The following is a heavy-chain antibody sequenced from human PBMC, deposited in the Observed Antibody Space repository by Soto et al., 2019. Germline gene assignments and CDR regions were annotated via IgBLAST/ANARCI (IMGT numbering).Heavy chain of an antibody. CDR3: ARGGRQRITSYYYGMDV. CDR1: GGSFSGYY. D-gene: IGHD3-10*01. Sequence: SETLSLTCAVYGGSFSGYYWSWIRQPPGKGLEWIGEINHSGSTNYNPSLKSRVTISVDTSKNQFSLKLSSVTAADTAVYYCARGGRQRITSYYYGMDVWGQGTTVTVSS. J-gene: IGHJ6*02. CDR2: INHSGST. V-gene: IGHV4-34*01.